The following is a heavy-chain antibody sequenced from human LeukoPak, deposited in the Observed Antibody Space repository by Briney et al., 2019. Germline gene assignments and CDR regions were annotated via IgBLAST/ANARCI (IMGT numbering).Heavy chain of an antibody. J-gene: IGHJ4*02. D-gene: IGHD3-22*01. CDR3: ARDYYDRFGYGAFDY. CDR1: GYTFTSYY. CDR2: INPSGGST. V-gene: IGHV1-46*01. Sequence: ASVKVSCKASGYTFTSYYVHWVRQAPGQGLEWVGIINPSGGSTSYAQKFQGRVTMTRDTSTSTVYMELSRLSSDDTAVYYCARDYYDRFGYGAFDYWGQGTLVTVSS.